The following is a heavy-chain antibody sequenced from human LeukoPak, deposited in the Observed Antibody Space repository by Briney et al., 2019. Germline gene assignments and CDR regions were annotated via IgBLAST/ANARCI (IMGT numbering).Heavy chain of an antibody. J-gene: IGHJ4*02. Sequence: GSVTVSCKASGYTFTSYGISWVRQAPGQGIEGMGWISAYNGNRNYAQKLQGRVTMTTDTSTSTPYMQLRSLRSDDTAVYYCARSGTSYSSSWYRLDYWGQGTLVTVSS. V-gene: IGHV1-18*01. D-gene: IGHD6-13*01. CDR2: ISAYNGNR. CDR3: ARSGTSYSSSWYRLDY. CDR1: GYTFTSYG.